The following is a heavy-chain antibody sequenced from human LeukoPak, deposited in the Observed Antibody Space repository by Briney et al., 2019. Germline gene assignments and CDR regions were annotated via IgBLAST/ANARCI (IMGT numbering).Heavy chain of an antibody. Sequence: GGSLRLSCAASGFTFSSYAMSWVRQAPGKGLEWVSAISGSGGSTYYADSVKGRFTISRDNAKNSLYLQMNSLRAEDTAVYYCARDGNYYDSSGYSTYFDYWGQGTLVTVSS. J-gene: IGHJ4*02. CDR1: GFTFSSYA. CDR2: ISGSGGST. V-gene: IGHV3-23*01. CDR3: ARDGNYYDSSGYSTYFDY. D-gene: IGHD3-22*01.